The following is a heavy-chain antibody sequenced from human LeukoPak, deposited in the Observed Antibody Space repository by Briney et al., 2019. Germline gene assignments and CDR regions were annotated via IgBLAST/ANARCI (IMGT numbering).Heavy chain of an antibody. V-gene: IGHV3-30*02. D-gene: IGHD3/OR15-3a*01. CDR1: GFTFSSYG. CDR3: AKDLMEGDLIIYRAFLDW. Sequence: GGSLRLSCAASGFTFSSYGMHWVRQTPHKGLEWVAFIRNDGGNKNYADSVKGRFTISRDNSRNTVDPQLRSLRIDDTAVYYCAKDLMEGDLIIYRAFLDWWGQGTLVTVSS. CDR2: IRNDGGNK. J-gene: IGHJ4*02.